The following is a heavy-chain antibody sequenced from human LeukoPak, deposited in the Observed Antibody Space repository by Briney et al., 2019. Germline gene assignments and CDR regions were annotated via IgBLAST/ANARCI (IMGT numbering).Heavy chain of an antibody. CDR2: ISGSGGST. CDR3: AKETEHDSSGYYEPGFDY. J-gene: IGHJ4*02. D-gene: IGHD3-22*01. CDR1: GFTFSSYS. V-gene: IGHV3-23*01. Sequence: GGSLRLSCAASGFTFSSYSMNWVRQAPGKGLEWVSAISGSGGSTYYADPVKGRFTISRDNSKNTLYLQMNSLRAEDTAVYYCAKETEHDSSGYYEPGFDYWGQGTLVTVSS.